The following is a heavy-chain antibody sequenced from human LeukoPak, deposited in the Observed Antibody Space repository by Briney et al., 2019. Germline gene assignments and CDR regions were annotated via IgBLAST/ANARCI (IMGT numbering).Heavy chain of an antibody. D-gene: IGHD6-19*01. CDR3: AKTTAGYSSGRYPGWPVDY. J-gene: IGHJ4*02. CDR2: ISGSGGST. V-gene: IGHV3-23*01. Sequence: GGSLRLSCAASGFTLGSNAMYWVRQAPGKGLEWVSAISGSGGSTFYADSVKGRLTSSRDNSENTVYLQMNGLRADDTAVYYCAKTTAGYSSGRYPGWPVDYWGQGTLVTVSS. CDR1: GFTLGSNA.